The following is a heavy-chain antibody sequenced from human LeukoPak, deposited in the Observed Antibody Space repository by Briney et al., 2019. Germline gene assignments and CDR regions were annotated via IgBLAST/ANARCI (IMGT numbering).Heavy chain of an antibody. Sequence: PSETLSLTCAVSGGSISSGGYSWSWIRQPPGKGLEWIGYIYHSGSTYYNPSLKSRVTISVDRSKNQFSLELSSVTAADTAVYYCARGPAVTTKLNYYYYGMDVWGQGTTVTVSS. D-gene: IGHD4-17*01. CDR3: ARGPAVTTKLNYYYYGMDV. J-gene: IGHJ6*02. CDR1: GGSISSGGYS. CDR2: IYHSGST. V-gene: IGHV4-30-2*01.